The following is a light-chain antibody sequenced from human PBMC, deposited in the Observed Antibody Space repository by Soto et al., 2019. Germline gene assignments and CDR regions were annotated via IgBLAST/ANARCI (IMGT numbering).Light chain of an antibody. CDR2: GAF. J-gene: IGKJ3*01. Sequence: EIVMTQSPATLSVSPGERATLSCRASQSVSSDLAWYQQKAGQAPRLLINGAFTRATGVPARFSGSGSGTAFTLTISSLQSEDSAVYFCQQYHNWPFTFGPRTKVDIK. CDR1: QSVSSD. CDR3: QQYHNWPFT. V-gene: IGKV3-15*01.